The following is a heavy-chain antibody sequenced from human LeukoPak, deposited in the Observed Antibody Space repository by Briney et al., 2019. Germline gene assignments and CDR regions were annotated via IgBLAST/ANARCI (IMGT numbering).Heavy chain of an antibody. J-gene: IGHJ4*02. CDR3: ATWVFLGESGYYDY. CDR1: GFTFSTYA. Sequence: GGSLRLSCAASGFTFSTYAVTWVRQAPGKGLEWVSIITRSGGTYYADSVKGRFTISRDNSKNTLYLQMNGLRAEDTAVYYCATWVFLGESGYYDYWGQGTLVTVSS. V-gene: IGHV3-23*01. CDR2: ITRSGGT. D-gene: IGHD3-10*01.